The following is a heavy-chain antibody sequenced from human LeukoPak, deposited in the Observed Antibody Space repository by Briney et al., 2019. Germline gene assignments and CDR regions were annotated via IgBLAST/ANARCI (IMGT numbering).Heavy chain of an antibody. J-gene: IGHJ4*02. Sequence: GGSLRLSCAASGFTFSSYDMNWVRQAPGKGLEWISYISSSGFTIYYADSVKGRFTISRDNAKNSLYLQMNSLRAEDTAVYYCASNYSSGWYYFDYWGQGTLVTVSS. CDR2: ISSSGFTI. V-gene: IGHV3-48*03. CDR1: GFTFSSYD. CDR3: ASNYSSGWYYFDY. D-gene: IGHD6-19*01.